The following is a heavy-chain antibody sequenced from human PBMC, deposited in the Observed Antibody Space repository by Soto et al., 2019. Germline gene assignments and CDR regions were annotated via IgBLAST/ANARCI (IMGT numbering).Heavy chain of an antibody. Sequence: QVPLVQSGAEVKKPGASVKVSCKASGYTFTSYGISWVRQAPGQGLELMGWISAYNGNTTYAQKLHCRVTMTPDTSTSPAYMAMRSMRSDDTAVYYCARGGIADSGLVYWGQGTLFTVSS. CDR2: ISAYNGNT. CDR3: ARGGIADSGLVY. CDR1: GYTFTSYG. J-gene: IGHJ4*02. V-gene: IGHV1-18*01. D-gene: IGHD6-13*01.